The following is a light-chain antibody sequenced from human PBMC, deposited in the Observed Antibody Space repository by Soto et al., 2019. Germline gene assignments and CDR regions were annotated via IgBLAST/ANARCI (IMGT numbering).Light chain of an antibody. CDR1: QGISNY. Sequence: DIQMTQSPSSLSASVGDRVTITCRASQGISNYLAWYQQKPGMVPKLLIYAASILQSGVPSRFSGSGFETDFTLTISSLRPDDVATYYCQKYDRAPLTFGPGTKVDIK. J-gene: IGKJ3*01. CDR3: QKYDRAPLT. CDR2: AAS. V-gene: IGKV1-27*01.